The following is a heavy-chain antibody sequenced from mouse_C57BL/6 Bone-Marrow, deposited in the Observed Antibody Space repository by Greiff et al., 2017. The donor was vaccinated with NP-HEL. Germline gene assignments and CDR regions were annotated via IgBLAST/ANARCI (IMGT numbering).Heavy chain of an antibody. Sequence: VQLQQSGAELVKPGASVKLSCKASGYTFTSYWMQWVKQRPGQGLEWIGEIDPSDSYTNYNQKFKGKATLTVDTSSSTAYMQLSSLTSEDSAVYYCARYPYYSNYGFAYWGQGTLVTVSA. V-gene: IGHV1-50*01. D-gene: IGHD2-5*01. CDR3: ARYPYYSNYGFAY. CDR2: IDPSDSYT. J-gene: IGHJ3*01. CDR1: GYTFTSYW.